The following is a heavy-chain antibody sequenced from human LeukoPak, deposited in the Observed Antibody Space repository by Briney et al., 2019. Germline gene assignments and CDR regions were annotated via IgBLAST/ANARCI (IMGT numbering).Heavy chain of an antibody. J-gene: IGHJ4*02. D-gene: IGHD2-15*01. Sequence: PSETLSLTCTVSGGSISSYYWSWIRQPPGKGLEWIGYIYYSGSTNYNPSLKSRVTISVDTSKNQFSLKLSSVTAADTAVYYCARHRQYCSGGSCCRPHFDYWGQGTLVTVSS. CDR2: IYYSGST. V-gene: IGHV4-59*08. CDR3: ARHRQYCSGGSCCRPHFDY. CDR1: GGSISSYY.